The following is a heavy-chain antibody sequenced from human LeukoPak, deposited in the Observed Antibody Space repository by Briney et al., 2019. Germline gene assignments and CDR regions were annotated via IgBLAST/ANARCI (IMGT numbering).Heavy chain of an antibody. J-gene: IGHJ4*02. Sequence: GASVKVSCKASGYTFTGYYLHWVRQAPGQGLEWIGSINPNSGATNYAQRFQGRVTMTRDTSITTAYMELSRLRFDDTAVYYCARDPRGSYYSDYWGQGSLVTVSS. CDR1: GYTFTGYY. CDR2: INPNSGAT. D-gene: IGHD3-10*01. V-gene: IGHV1-2*02. CDR3: ARDPRGSYYSDY.